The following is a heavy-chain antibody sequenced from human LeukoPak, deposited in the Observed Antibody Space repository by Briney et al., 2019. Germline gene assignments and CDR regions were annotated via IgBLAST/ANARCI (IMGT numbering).Heavy chain of an antibody. Sequence: PSETLSLTCTVSGGSISSSSYYWGWIRQPPGKGLEWIGSIYYSGSTYYNPSLKSRVTISVDTSKNQFSLKLSSVTAADTAVYYCARDRRRGYSSGWGFDYWGQGTLVTVSS. V-gene: IGHV4-39*07. J-gene: IGHJ4*02. CDR1: GGSISSSSYY. CDR3: ARDRRRGYSSGWGFDY. CDR2: IYYSGST. D-gene: IGHD6-19*01.